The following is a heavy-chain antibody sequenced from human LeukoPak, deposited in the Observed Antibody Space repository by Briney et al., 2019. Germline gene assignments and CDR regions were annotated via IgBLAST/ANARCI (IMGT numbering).Heavy chain of an antibody. D-gene: IGHD3-9*01. CDR2: INHSGST. J-gene: IGHJ4*02. Sequence: SETLSLTCAVYGGSFSGYYWSWIRQPPGKGLEWLGEINHSGSTNYNPSLKSRVTISVDTSKNQFSLKLSSVTAADTAVYYCARGLLRDDILTGYSMQHYFDYWGQGTLVTVSS. CDR1: GGSFSGYY. V-gene: IGHV4-34*01. CDR3: ARGLLRDDILTGYSMQHYFDY.